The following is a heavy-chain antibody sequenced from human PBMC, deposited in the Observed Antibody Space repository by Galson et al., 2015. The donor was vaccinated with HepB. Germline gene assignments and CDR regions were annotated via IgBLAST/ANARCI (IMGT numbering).Heavy chain of an antibody. D-gene: IGHD2-2*01. V-gene: IGHV4-34*01. Sequence: SETLSLTCAVHGGSISGYYWSWIRQPPGKGLEWIGEINHTGGTSYTPSLRGRVSMSVDTSKNELSLKLTSVTAADAAVYFCARSSRRPNQLLLYYYGLDVWGQGTTVAVSS. CDR1: GGSISGYY. CDR2: INHTGGT. J-gene: IGHJ6*02. CDR3: ARSSRRPNQLLLYYYGLDV.